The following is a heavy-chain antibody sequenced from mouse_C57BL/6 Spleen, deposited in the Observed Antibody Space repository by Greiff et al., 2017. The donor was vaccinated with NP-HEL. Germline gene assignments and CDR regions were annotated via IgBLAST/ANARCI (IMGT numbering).Heavy chain of an antibody. CDR2: ISSGGDYI. J-gene: IGHJ3*01. Sequence: EVKLMESGEGLVKPGGSLKLSCAASGFTFSSYAMSWVRQTPEKRLEWVAYISSGGDYIYYADTVKGRFTISRDNARNTLYLQMSSLKSEDTAMYYCTREAHYYGSGWFAYWGQGTLVTVSA. CDR3: TREAHYYGSGWFAY. CDR1: GFTFSSYA. V-gene: IGHV5-9-1*02. D-gene: IGHD1-1*01.